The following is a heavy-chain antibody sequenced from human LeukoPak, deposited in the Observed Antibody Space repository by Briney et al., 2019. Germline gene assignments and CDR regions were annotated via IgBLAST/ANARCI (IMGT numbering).Heavy chain of an antibody. D-gene: IGHD1-26*01. CDR1: GLTFNIYW. J-gene: IGHJ3*01. CDR2: ISGSGGST. V-gene: IGHV3-23*01. CDR3: AKVYGGSYGFDAFDV. Sequence: GGSLRLSCAVSGLTFNIYWMSWVRQAPGKGLEWVSAISGSGGSTYYADSVKGRFTISRDNSKNTLYLQMNSLRAEDTAVYYCAKVYGGSYGFDAFDVWGQGTMVTVSS.